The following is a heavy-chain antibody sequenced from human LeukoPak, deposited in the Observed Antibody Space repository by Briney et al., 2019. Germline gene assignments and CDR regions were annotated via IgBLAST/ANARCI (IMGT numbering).Heavy chain of an antibody. CDR2: IYYSGST. Sequence: PSETLSLTCTVSGGSISSSSYYWGWIRQPPGKGLEWIGSIYYSGSTYYNPSLKSRVTISVDTSKNQFSPKLSSVTAADTAVYYCARARRWLQHFDYWGQGTLVTVSS. D-gene: IGHD5-24*01. V-gene: IGHV4-39*07. CDR1: GGSISSSSYY. CDR3: ARARRWLQHFDY. J-gene: IGHJ4*02.